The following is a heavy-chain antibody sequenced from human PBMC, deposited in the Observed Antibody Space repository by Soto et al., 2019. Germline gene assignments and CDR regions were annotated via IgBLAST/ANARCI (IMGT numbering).Heavy chain of an antibody. CDR2: ISYDGSNK. Sequence: PGGSLRLSCAASGFTFSSYGMHWVRQAPGKGLEWVAVISYDGSNKYYADSVKGRFTISRDNSKNTLYLQMNSLRAEDTAVYYCAKGQYSTLLDYWGQGTLVTVSS. D-gene: IGHD2-2*01. CDR3: AKGQYSTLLDY. V-gene: IGHV3-30*18. CDR1: GFTFSSYG. J-gene: IGHJ4*02.